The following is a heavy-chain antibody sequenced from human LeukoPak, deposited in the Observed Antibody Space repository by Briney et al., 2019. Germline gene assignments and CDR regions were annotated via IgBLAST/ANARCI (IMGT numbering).Heavy chain of an antibody. Sequence: PSQTLSLTCTVSGGSISSGGYYWSWIRQHPGKGLGWIGYIYYTGSTYYNPSLKSRVTISVDTSKNQVSLKLSSVTAADTAVYYCARAALFRWFDPWGQGTLVTVSS. J-gene: IGHJ5*02. CDR2: IYYTGST. V-gene: IGHV4-31*03. CDR3: ARAALFRWFDP. CDR1: GGSISSGGYY. D-gene: IGHD2/OR15-2a*01.